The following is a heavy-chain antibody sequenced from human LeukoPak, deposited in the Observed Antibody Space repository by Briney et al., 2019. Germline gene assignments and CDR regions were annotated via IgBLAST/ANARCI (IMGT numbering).Heavy chain of an antibody. V-gene: IGHV4-39*07. CDR1: GGSISSSSYY. CDR3: ARGRRDYYYGSGSYFRYFDY. Sequence: SETLSLTCTVSGGSISSSSYYWGWIRQPPGKGLEWIGSIYYSGSTYYNPSLKSRVTISVDTSKNQFSLKLSSVTAADTAVYYCARGRRDYYYGSGSYFRYFDYWGQGTLVTVSS. D-gene: IGHD3-10*01. J-gene: IGHJ4*02. CDR2: IYYSGST.